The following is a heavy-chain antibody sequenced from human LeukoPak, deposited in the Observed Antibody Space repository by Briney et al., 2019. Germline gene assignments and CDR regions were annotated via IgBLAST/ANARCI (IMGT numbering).Heavy chain of an antibody. CDR2: IKQDGSEK. CDR1: GFTFSSYW. Sequence: GGPLRLSCAASGFTFSSYWMSWVRQAPGKGLEWVANIKQDGSEKYYVDSVKGRFTISRDNAKNSLYLQMNSLRAEDTAVYYCARDNHRYNWSWISGYYYGMDVWGQGTTVTVSS. CDR3: ARDNHRYNWSWISGYYYGMDV. J-gene: IGHJ6*02. V-gene: IGHV3-7*01. D-gene: IGHD1-20*01.